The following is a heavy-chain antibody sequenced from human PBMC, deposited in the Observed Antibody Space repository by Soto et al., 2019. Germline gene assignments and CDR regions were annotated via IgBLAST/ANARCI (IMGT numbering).Heavy chain of an antibody. CDR1: GFTFSSYA. D-gene: IGHD2-21*01. CDR3: AIDYHIVVVHAIPAY. J-gene: IGHJ4*02. V-gene: IGHV3-23*01. CDR2: ISGSGGST. Sequence: GGSLRLSCAASGFTFSSYAMSWVRQAPGKGLEWVSAISGSGGSTYYADSVKGRFTISRDNSKNTLYLQMNSLRAEDTAVYYSAIDYHIVVVHAIPAYWPQPTLVTVSS.